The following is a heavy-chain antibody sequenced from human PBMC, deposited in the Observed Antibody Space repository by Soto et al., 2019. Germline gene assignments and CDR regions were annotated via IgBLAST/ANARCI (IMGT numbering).Heavy chain of an antibody. CDR3: ARDSGAKLSSS. D-gene: IGHD6-13*01. J-gene: IGHJ4*02. CDR1: GGTFSSYR. CDR2: IVPIYRTA. Sequence: QVQLVQSGAEMRRPGSSVKVSCKASGGTFSSYRINWVRQAPGQGLAWVGGIVPIYRTADYAQKFQGRVTITADESARTAYMELRGLKSQDTAVYYCARDSGAKLSSSWGQGPLVTVSS. V-gene: IGHV1-69*01.